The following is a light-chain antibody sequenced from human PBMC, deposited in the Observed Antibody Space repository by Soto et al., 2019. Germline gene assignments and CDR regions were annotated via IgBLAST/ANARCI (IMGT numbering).Light chain of an antibody. CDR2: KAS. CDR3: QQYNSYLWT. Sequence: DIQMTQSPSTLSASVGDRVTITCRASQSISSWLAWYQQKPGKAPKLLIYKASSLESGVPSRFSGSGPGTEFTLTISSLQPDDFATYYCQQYNSYLWTFGQGTKV. V-gene: IGKV1-5*03. CDR1: QSISSW. J-gene: IGKJ1*01.